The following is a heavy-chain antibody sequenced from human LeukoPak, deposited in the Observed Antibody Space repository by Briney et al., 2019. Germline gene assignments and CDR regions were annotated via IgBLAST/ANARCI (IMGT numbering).Heavy chain of an antibody. CDR3: AREGYGSGSSHFMDV. Sequence: SSETLSLTCTVSGVPITSYFWTWIRQAPGKGLEWIGYIYYIGTTNYNPSLKSRATMSVDMSKNQFSLKLTSVTAADTVVYYCAREGYGSGSSHFMDVWGTGTTVTVSS. CDR2: IYYIGTT. J-gene: IGHJ6*03. CDR1: GVPITSYF. V-gene: IGHV4-59*01. D-gene: IGHD3-10*01.